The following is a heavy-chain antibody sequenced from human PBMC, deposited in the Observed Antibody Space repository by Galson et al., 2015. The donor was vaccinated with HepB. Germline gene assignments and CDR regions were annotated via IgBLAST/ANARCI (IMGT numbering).Heavy chain of an antibody. Sequence: SLRLSCAASGFSFSTNAIHWVRQAPGEGLEWVALISYDGSTQFYADSVKGRFTISRDNSINTLYLQVNNVRPGDTGVYYCAKDDPSSSWYYYYGMDVWGQGTTVTVSS. D-gene: IGHD6-13*01. V-gene: IGHV3-30*18. CDR3: AKDDPSSSWYYYYGMDV. CDR2: ISYDGSTQ. CDR1: GFSFSTNA. J-gene: IGHJ6*02.